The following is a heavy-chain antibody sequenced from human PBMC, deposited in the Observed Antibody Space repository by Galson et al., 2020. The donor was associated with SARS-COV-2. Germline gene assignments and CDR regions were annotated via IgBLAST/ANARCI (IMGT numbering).Heavy chain of an antibody. J-gene: IGHJ5*02. CDR1: GLSLSTSGGG. Sequence: SGPTLVKPTQTLTLTCTFSGLSLSTSGGGVGWIRQPPVKALEWLALIYWDDDKRYSPSLKSRLTITKDTSKNQVVLTMTNMDPVDTATYYCAHRSITMVRGSFDPWGQGTLVTVSS. D-gene: IGHD3-10*01. V-gene: IGHV2-5*02. CDR3: AHRSITMVRGSFDP. CDR2: IYWDDDK.